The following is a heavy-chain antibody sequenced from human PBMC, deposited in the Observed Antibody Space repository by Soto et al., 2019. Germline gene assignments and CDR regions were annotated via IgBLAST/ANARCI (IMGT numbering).Heavy chain of an antibody. CDR2: ISAYNGNT. J-gene: IGHJ4*02. D-gene: IGHD3-10*01. CDR3: ARVGFGRFGEVTADY. Sequence: QVQLVQSGAEVKKPGASVKVSCKASGYTFTSYGISWVRQAPGQGLEWMGWISAYNGNTNYAQKLQGRVTMTTDTSRSTANMGVRSLRSDDTAVYYGARVGFGRFGEVTADYWGQGTLVPFSS. CDR1: GYTFTSYG. V-gene: IGHV1-18*01.